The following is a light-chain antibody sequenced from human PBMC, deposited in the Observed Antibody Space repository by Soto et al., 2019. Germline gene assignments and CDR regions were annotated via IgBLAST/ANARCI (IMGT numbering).Light chain of an antibody. Sequence: EIVMTQSPATLSVSPGERATLSCRASQSISSNLAWYQQKPGQAPRLLIYDASNRATGIPARFSGSGSGTDFTLTISSLEAEDFAVYYCQQRRSWPRAFGQGTKVDIK. CDR3: QQRRSWPRA. CDR1: QSISSN. V-gene: IGKV3-11*01. CDR2: DAS. J-gene: IGKJ1*01.